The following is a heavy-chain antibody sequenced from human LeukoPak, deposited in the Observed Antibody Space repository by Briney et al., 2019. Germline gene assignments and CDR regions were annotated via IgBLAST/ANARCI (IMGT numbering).Heavy chain of an antibody. CDR2: IWDDGSYK. CDR1: GFSFSNYG. Sequence: PGGSLRLSCAASGFSFSNYGMHWVRQAPGKGLEWVAVIWDDGSYKYYADSVKGRFTISRANSKNTLYLQMNSLRAEDTAVYYCAKPTSGSGSFLIDYWGQGTLVTVSS. CDR3: AKPTSGSGSFLIDY. J-gene: IGHJ4*02. V-gene: IGHV3-33*06. D-gene: IGHD1-26*01.